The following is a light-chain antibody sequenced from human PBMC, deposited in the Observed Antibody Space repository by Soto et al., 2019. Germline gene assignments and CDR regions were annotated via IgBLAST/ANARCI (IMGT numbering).Light chain of an antibody. CDR3: SSYAGGNNLI. CDR2: EVY. J-gene: IGLJ2*01. V-gene: IGLV2-8*01. CDR1: SSDIGAYDY. Sequence: QSALAQPPSASGSPGQSVTISCTGTSSDIGAYDYVSWYQQHPDKAPKLIIYEVYKRPSGVPDRFSGSKSGNTASLTVSGLQADDEADFYCSSYAGGNNLIFGGGTKLTV.